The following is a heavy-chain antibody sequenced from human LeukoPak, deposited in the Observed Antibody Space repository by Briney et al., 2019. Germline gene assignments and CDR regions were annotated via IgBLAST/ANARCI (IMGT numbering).Heavy chain of an antibody. Sequence: PGRSLRLSCTASGFTFGDYAMSWVRQAPGKGLEWVGFIRSKAYGGTTEYAASVKGRFTISRDDSKSIAYLQMNSLKTEDTAVYYRTRAKKSYYDFWSGYVYYYYGMDVWGQGTTVTVSS. V-gene: IGHV3-49*04. CDR3: TRAKKSYYDFWSGYVYYYYGMDV. D-gene: IGHD3-3*01. CDR2: IRSKAYGGTT. CDR1: GFTFGDYA. J-gene: IGHJ6*02.